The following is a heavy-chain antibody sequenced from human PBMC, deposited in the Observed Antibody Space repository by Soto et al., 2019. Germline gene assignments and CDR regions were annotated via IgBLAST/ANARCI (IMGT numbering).Heavy chain of an antibody. CDR1: GFTFGNYA. Sequence: GGSLRLSCAASGFTFGNYAMTWVRQAPGKGLECVSRISGSGGGTYYADSVKGRFTSSRDNSENTLYLHLNSLRVEDTAIYYCASITPRSDAWTGPGDWGQGALVTVSS. J-gene: IGHJ4*02. V-gene: IGHV3-23*01. CDR3: ASITPRSDAWTGPGD. D-gene: IGHD2-8*02. CDR2: ISGSGGGT.